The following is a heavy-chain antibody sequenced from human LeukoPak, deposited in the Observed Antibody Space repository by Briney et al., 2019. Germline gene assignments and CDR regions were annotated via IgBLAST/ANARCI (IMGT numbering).Heavy chain of an antibody. CDR3: ARVGSSCGWDYWYFDL. V-gene: IGHV6-1*01. CDR1: GDSFSSNSAA. Sequence: PSQTLSLTCAISGDSFSSNSAAWHWVRQSPSRGLEWLGRTYYRSKWYNDYAVSVKSLITINPDTSKNQFSLQLNSVTPEDTAVYYCARVGSSCGWDYWYFDLWGRGTLVTVSS. CDR2: TYYRSKWYN. D-gene: IGHD6-19*01. J-gene: IGHJ2*01.